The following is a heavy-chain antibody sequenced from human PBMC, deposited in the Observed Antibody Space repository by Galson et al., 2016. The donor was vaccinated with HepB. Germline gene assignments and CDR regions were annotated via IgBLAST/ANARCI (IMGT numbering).Heavy chain of an antibody. D-gene: IGHD6-19*01. CDR3: AKWGSSAWYTDRYYFDY. J-gene: IGHJ4*02. CDR2: ISWNSGSN. Sequence: SLRLSCAASGFTSHHYAMHWVRQAPGRGLEWVSGISWNSGSNGYADSVKGRFTISRDNAKNSLYLQMNSLRAEDTALYYCAKWGSSAWYTDRYYFDYWGQGTLVTVSS. CDR1: GFTSHHYA. V-gene: IGHV3-9*02.